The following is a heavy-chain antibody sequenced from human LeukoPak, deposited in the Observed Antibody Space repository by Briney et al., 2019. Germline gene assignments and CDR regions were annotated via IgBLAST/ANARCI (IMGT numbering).Heavy chain of an antibody. V-gene: IGHV3-7*05. CDR3: TGRGTRSSGAHFDS. CDR1: GFTLSSGW. Sequence: PGGSLRLSCAASGFTLSSGWMIWVRQAPGKGLEWVANIKQDGSEIYYVDSVKGRFTISRDNAKNSLYLQMNSLGAEDTALYYCTGRGTRSSGAHFDSCGQGSLVTVSS. D-gene: IGHD6-25*01. J-gene: IGHJ4*02. CDR2: IKQDGSEI.